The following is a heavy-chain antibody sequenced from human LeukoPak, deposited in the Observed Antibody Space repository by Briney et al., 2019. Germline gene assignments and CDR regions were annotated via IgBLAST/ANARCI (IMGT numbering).Heavy chain of an antibody. CDR2: IIPIFGTA. D-gene: IGHD2-2*02. V-gene: IGHV1-69*05. CDR3: ARDSSCSSTSCYKPTPPFDP. J-gene: IGHJ5*02. Sequence: ASAKVSCKASGGTFSSYAISWVRQAPGQGLEWMGGIIPIFGTANYAQKFQGRVTITTDESTSTAYMELSSLRSEDTAVYYCARDSSCSSTSCYKPTPPFDPWGQGTLVTVSS. CDR1: GGTFSSYA.